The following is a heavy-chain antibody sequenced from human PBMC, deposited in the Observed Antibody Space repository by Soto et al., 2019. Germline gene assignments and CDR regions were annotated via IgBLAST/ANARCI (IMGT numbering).Heavy chain of an antibody. Sequence: QVQLVQSGVEVKKAGASVKVSCKASGYTFSSYGISWARQAPGQGLEWMGWISDYNGNTHDAQKFQGRLIMTTDTSRRTAYMELRGLRSDDTAVYFCAGEGYYSGSGTYSPPRYYGMDAWGKGTTVPVSS. CDR1: GYTFSSYG. J-gene: IGHJ6*04. V-gene: IGHV1-18*01. D-gene: IGHD3-10*01. CDR2: ISDYNGNT. CDR3: AGEGYYSGSGTYSPPRYYGMDA.